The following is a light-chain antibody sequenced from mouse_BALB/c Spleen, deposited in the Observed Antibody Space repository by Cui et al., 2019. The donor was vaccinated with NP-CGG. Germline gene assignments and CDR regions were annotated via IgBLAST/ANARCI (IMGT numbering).Light chain of an antibody. CDR2: GTN. CDR1: TGAVTTNNY. V-gene: IGLV1*01. Sequence: QAFLTQESALTTSPGETVTFTCRSSTGAVTTNNYANWVQEKPDHLFTGLIGGTNNRAPGVPARFSGSLIGDKAALTITGAQTEDETIYFCALWYSNHWVFGGGTKLTVL. CDR3: ALWYSNHWV. J-gene: IGLJ1*01.